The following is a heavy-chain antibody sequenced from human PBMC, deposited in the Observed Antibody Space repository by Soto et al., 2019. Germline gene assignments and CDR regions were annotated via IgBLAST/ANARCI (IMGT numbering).Heavy chain of an antibody. J-gene: IGHJ4*02. Sequence: QVQLQESSPALVKPSDTLSLTCAVSGYSISSSNWWGWIRQPPGKGLEWIGYIYYSGTTYYNPSLKSRVTMSLDTSKNQFSLKLTSVTAVDTAVYYCARREIQGPIDYWGQGTLVTVSS. CDR3: ARREIQGPIDY. V-gene: IGHV4-28*01. CDR2: IYYSGTT. D-gene: IGHD1-26*01. CDR1: GYSISSSNW.